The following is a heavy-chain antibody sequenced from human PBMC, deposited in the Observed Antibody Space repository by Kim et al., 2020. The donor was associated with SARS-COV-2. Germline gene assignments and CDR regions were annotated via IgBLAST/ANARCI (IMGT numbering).Heavy chain of an antibody. V-gene: IGHV3-23*01. J-gene: IGHJ4*02. CDR2: IAPSGAT. Sequence: GGSLRLSCAASGFTFNSHDMSWFRQAPEKGLEWISYIAPSGATFYADSVKGRFPISGDTSKNTVSLQMNSLRAEDTAVYYCARGHVAGWGQGTLVTVAS. D-gene: IGHD5-12*01. CDR3: ARGHVAG. CDR1: GFTFNSHD.